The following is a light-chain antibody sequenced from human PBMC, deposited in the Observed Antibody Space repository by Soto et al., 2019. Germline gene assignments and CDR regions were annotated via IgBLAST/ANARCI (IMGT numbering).Light chain of an antibody. CDR3: QQHNRYRWS. CDR2: GAS. CDR1: QSVSSK. J-gene: IGKJ1*01. Sequence: EIVKTQSPPTLSVTPGEGATLSCRASQSVSSKLAWYQRQPGQAPRLLIYGASTRATGIPARFSRRGSGTEFTLIISSRQSEQSAVYYFQQHNRYRWSFGLG. V-gene: IGKV3-15*01.